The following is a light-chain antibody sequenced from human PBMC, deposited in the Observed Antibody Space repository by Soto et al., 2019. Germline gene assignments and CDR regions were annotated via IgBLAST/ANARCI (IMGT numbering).Light chain of an antibody. CDR1: QNVTSS. J-gene: IGKJ1*01. V-gene: IGKV3-15*01. CDR3: QQYNTWWT. CDR2: DAS. Sequence: EIVVTQSPATLSVSPGERATLSCTASQNVTSSLAWYQQKPGQTPRLIIYDASTRAAGIPDRFNGGGSGTEFTLTISSLQSEDFALYFCQQYNTWWTFGQGTKVEIK.